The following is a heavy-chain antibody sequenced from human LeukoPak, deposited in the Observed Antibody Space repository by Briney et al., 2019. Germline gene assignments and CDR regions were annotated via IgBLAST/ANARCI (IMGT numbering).Heavy chain of an antibody. CDR2: IASGGST. Sequence: GRSLRLSCAASGFTFSEYSMNWGRQAPGKGLEWVSGIASGGSTHYADSVKGRFTISRDNSKNTVYLQMNSLRAEDTAVYYCAKTTTGYSSGRFPGWPVDYWGQGTLVTVSS. J-gene: IGHJ4*02. CDR1: GFTFSEYS. CDR3: AKTTTGYSSGRFPGWPVDY. D-gene: IGHD6-19*01. V-gene: IGHV3-23*01.